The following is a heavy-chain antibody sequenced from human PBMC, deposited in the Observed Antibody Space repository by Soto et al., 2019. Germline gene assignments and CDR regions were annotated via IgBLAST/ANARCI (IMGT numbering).Heavy chain of an antibody. CDR3: ARDERHQPDY. V-gene: IGHV3-30*04. Sequence: VQLLESGGGLVQPGGSLRLSCAASGFSFSSYAMHWVRQAPGKGLEWVAVISYDGRNKYYADSVKGRITISRDNSKNTLYLEMNSLRGEDTAVYYCARDERHQPDYWGQGTLVTVSS. CDR2: ISYDGRNK. J-gene: IGHJ4*02. CDR1: GFSFSSYA.